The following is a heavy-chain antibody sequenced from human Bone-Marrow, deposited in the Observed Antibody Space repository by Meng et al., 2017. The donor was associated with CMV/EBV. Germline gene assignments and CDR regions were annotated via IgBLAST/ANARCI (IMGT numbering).Heavy chain of an antibody. CDR3: ARGYGSGTDYNGFNY. CDR1: GGIFNSYT. Sequence: SGGIFNSYTSTWVRQAPGQGLEWMGGIIPIFATPHYVQKFQGRLTITADGSTNTVYMELTSLRSDDTAVYYCARGYGSGTDYNGFNYWGQGALVTVSS. D-gene: IGHD3-10*01. CDR2: IIPIFATP. V-gene: IGHV1-69*01. J-gene: IGHJ4*02.